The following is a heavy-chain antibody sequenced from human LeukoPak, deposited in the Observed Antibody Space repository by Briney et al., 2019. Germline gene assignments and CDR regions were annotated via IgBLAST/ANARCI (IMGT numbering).Heavy chain of an antibody. Sequence: ASVKVSCKASGYTFTSYDINWVRQATGQGLEWMGWMNPNSGNTGYAQKFQGRVTMTRNTSISTAYMELSSLRSEDTAVYYCARVAPFPVAGTTELFSGMDVWGQGTTVTVSS. CDR1: GYTFTSYD. CDR3: ARVAPFPVAGTTELFSGMDV. CDR2: MNPNSGNT. V-gene: IGHV1-8*01. J-gene: IGHJ6*02. D-gene: IGHD6-19*01.